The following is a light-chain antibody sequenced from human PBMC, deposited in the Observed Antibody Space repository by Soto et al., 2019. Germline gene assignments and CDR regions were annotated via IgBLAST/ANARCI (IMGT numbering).Light chain of an antibody. CDR1: SSNIGAVYD. CDR3: QSYDNNLAGDV. V-gene: IGLV1-40*01. CDR2: ANN. Sequence: QSVLTQPPSVSGAPGQRVTISCSGSSSNIGAVYDVHWYQQLPGTAPKLLIYANNIRPSGVPDRFSASKSGTSASLAITGLQAEDEADYYCQSYDNNLAGDVFGTGTKLTVL. J-gene: IGLJ1*01.